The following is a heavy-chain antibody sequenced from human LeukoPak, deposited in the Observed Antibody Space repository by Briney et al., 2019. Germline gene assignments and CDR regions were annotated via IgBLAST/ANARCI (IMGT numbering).Heavy chain of an antibody. D-gene: IGHD6-19*01. CDR3: ARDQQWLVWEFDY. Sequence: GGSLRLSCAASGSTLSSYSMNWVRQAPGKGLEWVSSISSSSSYIYYADSVKGRFTISRDNAKNSLYLQMNSLRAEDTAVYYCARDQQWLVWEFDYWGQGTLVTVSS. CDR1: GSTLSSYS. J-gene: IGHJ4*02. V-gene: IGHV3-21*01. CDR2: ISSSSSYI.